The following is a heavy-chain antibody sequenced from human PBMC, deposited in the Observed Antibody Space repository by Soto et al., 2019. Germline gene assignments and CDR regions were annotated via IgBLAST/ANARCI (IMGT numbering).Heavy chain of an antibody. J-gene: IGHJ6*02. Sequence: ISSGGYYWSWIRQHPGKGLEWIGYIYYSGSTYYNPSLKSRVTISVDTSKNQFSLKLSSVTAADTAVYYCARVHRNYYYYGMDVWGQGTTVTV. V-gene: IGHV4-31*02. CDR2: IYYSGST. CDR1: ISSGGYY. CDR3: ARVHRNYYYYGMDV.